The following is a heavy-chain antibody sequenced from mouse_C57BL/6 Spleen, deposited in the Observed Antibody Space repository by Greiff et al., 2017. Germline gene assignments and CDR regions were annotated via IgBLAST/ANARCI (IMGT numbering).Heavy chain of an antibody. V-gene: IGHV1-55*01. CDR2: IYPGSGST. J-gene: IGHJ4*01. Sequence: QVQLKQPGAELVKPGASVKMSCKASGYTFTSYWITWVKQRPGQGLEWIGDIYPGSGSTNYNEKFKSKATLTVDTSSSTAYMQLSSLTSEDSAVYYCARRWSSYYYAMDYWGQGTSVTVSS. D-gene: IGHD2-3*01. CDR1: GYTFTSYW. CDR3: ARRWSSYYYAMDY.